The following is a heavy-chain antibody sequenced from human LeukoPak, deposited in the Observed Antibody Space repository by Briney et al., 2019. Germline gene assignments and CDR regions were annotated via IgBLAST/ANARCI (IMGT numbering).Heavy chain of an antibody. D-gene: IGHD3-10*01. CDR1: GGSISSSSDY. CDR3: ARGGWFGDPPPAY. CDR2: IYYSGST. J-gene: IGHJ4*02. Sequence: SETLSLTCTVSGGSISSSSDYWGWIRQPPGKGLEWIGSIYYSGSTYYNPSLKSRVTISVDTSKNQFSLKLSSVTAADTAVYYCARGGWFGDPPPAYWGQGTLVTVSS. V-gene: IGHV4-39*07.